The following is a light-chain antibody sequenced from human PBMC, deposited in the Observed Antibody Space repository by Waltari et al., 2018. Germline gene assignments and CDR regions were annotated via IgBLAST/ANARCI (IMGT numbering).Light chain of an antibody. CDR3: QQYYSTPLT. J-gene: IGKJ4*01. Sequence: DIVMTQSPDSLAVSLGERATINCKSSQRVLYSSNNKHYLAWDQQQPVQPPKLLMYWASTRESGVPDRFSGSGSGTDFTLTISSLQAEDVAVYYCQQYYSTPLTFGGGTKVEIK. V-gene: IGKV4-1*01. CDR2: WAS. CDR1: QRVLYSSNNKHY.